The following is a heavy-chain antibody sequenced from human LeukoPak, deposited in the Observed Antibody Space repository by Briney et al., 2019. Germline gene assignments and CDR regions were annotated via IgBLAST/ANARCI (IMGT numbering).Heavy chain of an antibody. Sequence: PGGSLRLSCAASGFTFSSYVMNWVRQAPGKGLEWVSAISGSGGSTYYADSVKGRFTISRDNAKNTLYLQMNSLRAEDTAVYYCARQVGVDDAFDIWGQGTKVTVSS. CDR3: ARQVGVDDAFDI. CDR2: ISGSGGST. D-gene: IGHD1-26*01. V-gene: IGHV3-23*01. CDR1: GFTFSSYV. J-gene: IGHJ3*02.